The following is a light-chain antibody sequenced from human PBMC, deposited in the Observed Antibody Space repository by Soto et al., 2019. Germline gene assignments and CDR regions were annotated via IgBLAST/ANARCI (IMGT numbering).Light chain of an antibody. Sequence: DIQMTQSPSSVSASVGDRVTFTCRARQEISGWLACYQQKPGRAPKLLIYAASTLENGVPSRFSGSGSGTDFTLTISSLQPEDSATYFCQQADSFPSITFGQGTRLEIK. CDR2: AAS. CDR1: QEISGW. V-gene: IGKV1D-12*01. J-gene: IGKJ5*01. CDR3: QQADSFPSIT.